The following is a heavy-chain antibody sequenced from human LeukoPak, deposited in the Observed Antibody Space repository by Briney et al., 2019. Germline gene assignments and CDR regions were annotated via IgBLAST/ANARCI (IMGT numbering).Heavy chain of an antibody. V-gene: IGHV4-39*07. CDR2: IYYSGST. Sequence: SETLSLTCTVSGGSISSSSYYWGWIRQPPGKGLEWIGSIYYSGSTYYNPSLKSRVTISVDTSKNQFSLKLSSVTAADTAVYYCARVRQQLTNDAFDIWGQGTVVTVSS. CDR1: GGSISSSSYY. D-gene: IGHD6-13*01. CDR3: ARVRQQLTNDAFDI. J-gene: IGHJ3*02.